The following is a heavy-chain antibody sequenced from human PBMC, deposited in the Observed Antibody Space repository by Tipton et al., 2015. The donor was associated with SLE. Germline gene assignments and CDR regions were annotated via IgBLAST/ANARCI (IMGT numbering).Heavy chain of an antibody. D-gene: IGHD1-26*01. J-gene: IGHJ4*02. CDR3: ARDSFSGSYYFEY. Sequence: QSGPEVKKPGASVKVSCKASGYTFNSYGVSWVRQAPGQGLEWMGWISAYNGITNYPQKLQDRFTMTTDTSTSTVYMELTSLTSDDTAVYYCARDSFSGSYYFEYWGQGTLVTVSS. V-gene: IGHV1-18*01. CDR2: ISAYNGIT. CDR1: GYTFNSYG.